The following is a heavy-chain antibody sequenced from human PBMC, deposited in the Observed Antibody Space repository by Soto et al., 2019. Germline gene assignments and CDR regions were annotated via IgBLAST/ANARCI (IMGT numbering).Heavy chain of an antibody. V-gene: IGHV4-31*03. J-gene: IGHJ4*02. CDR1: GGSISSGGYY. Sequence: SETLSLTCTVSGGSISSGGYYWSWIRQHPGKGLEWIGYIYYSGSTYYNPSLKSRVTISVDTSKNQFSLKLSSVTAADTAVYYCARDNGELSLTIDYWGQGTLVTVSS. CDR3: ARDNGELSLTIDY. CDR2: IYYSGST. D-gene: IGHD3-16*02.